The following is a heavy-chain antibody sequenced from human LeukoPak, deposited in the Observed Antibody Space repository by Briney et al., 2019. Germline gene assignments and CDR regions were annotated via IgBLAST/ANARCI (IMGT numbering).Heavy chain of an antibody. CDR1: GGSFSGYY. Sequence: SETLSLTCAVSGGSFSGYYWSWIRQPPGKGLEWIGEINHSGSTNYNPSLKSRVTISVDTSKNQFSLKLSSVTAADTAVYYCASPARAVAGTEGFDYWGQGTLVTVSS. CDR3: ASPARAVAGTEGFDY. J-gene: IGHJ4*02. V-gene: IGHV4-34*01. D-gene: IGHD6-19*01. CDR2: INHSGST.